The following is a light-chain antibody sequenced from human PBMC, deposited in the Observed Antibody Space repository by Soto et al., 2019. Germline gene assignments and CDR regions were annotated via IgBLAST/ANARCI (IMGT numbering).Light chain of an antibody. J-gene: IGKJ1*01. CDR2: GAS. CDR1: QSVSSSY. V-gene: IGKV3-20*01. Sequence: EIVLTQSPGPLSLSPGERATLSCRASQSVSSSYLAWYQQKPGQAPRLLIYGASSRATGIPDRFSGSGSGTAFTLTISRLEPEDFAVYYCQQYGSSQSFGQGNKVEI. CDR3: QQYGSSQS.